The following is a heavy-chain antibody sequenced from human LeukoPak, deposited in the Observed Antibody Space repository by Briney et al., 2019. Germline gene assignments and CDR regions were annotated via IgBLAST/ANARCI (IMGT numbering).Heavy chain of an antibody. CDR2: IWYDGTHK. CDR3: AKDWAPHSGSHFDY. J-gene: IGHJ4*02. Sequence: GGSLRLSCAASGFTFSSYGMHWVRQAPGKGLEWVAVIWYDGTHKSYADSVKGRFTISRDNSNSALYLDMNSLRAEDAALYYCAKDWAPHSGSHFDYWGQGTLVTVSS. CDR1: GFTFSSYG. D-gene: IGHD1-26*01. V-gene: IGHV3-33*06.